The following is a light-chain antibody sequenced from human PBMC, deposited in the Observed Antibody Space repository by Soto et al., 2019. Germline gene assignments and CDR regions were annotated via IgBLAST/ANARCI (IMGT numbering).Light chain of an antibody. CDR3: SSHTISTTLV. CDR2: DVS. Sequence: QSVLTQPASVSGSPGQSITISCTGTSRDVGGYNYVSWFQQHPGKAPKLMIYDVSTRPSGVSNRFSGSKSGSTASLTISGLQAEDEADYYCSSHTISTTLVFGGGTKLTVL. V-gene: IGLV2-14*01. J-gene: IGLJ2*01. CDR1: SRDVGGYNY.